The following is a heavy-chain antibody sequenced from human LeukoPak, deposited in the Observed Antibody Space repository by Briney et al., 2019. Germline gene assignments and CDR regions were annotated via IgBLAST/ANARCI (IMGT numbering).Heavy chain of an antibody. V-gene: IGHV4-59*01. Sequence: SETLSLTCTVSGDSISSYSWSWIRQPPGKGLEWIGYVYYSGSTNYNPSLKSRVTISVDTSKNQFSLKLSSVIAADTAVYYCARAIDSSGWSIYYFDYWGQGTLVTVSS. CDR3: ARAIDSSGWSIYYFDY. CDR1: GDSISSYS. J-gene: IGHJ4*02. CDR2: VYYSGST. D-gene: IGHD6-19*01.